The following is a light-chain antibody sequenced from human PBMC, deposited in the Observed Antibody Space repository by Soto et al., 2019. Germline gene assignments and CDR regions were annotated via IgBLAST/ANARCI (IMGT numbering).Light chain of an antibody. CDR1: QNISNY. CDR3: QQTYSTPIT. Sequence: DIQMTQSPSSLSASVGDRVTITCQASQNISNYLNWYQQRPGKAPKLLIYAASSLQSGVPSRFSGSGSGTDFTLTISSLQPEDFVTYYCQQTYSTPITFGQGTRLENK. J-gene: IGKJ5*01. CDR2: AAS. V-gene: IGKV1-39*01.